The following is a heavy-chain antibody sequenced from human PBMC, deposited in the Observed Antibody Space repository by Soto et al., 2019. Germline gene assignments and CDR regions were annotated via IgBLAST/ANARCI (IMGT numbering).Heavy chain of an antibody. V-gene: IGHV4-34*01. Sequence: QVQLQQWGTEQLKSSETLSLTCAVNGGSFSGYYWSWIRQPPGKGLEWIGEIHHSGSTNYNPSLKSRVTISLDTSKNQFSLKLNSVTAADTAVYYCATIVVVASTMRDEAFDIWGQGTMVTVSS. J-gene: IGHJ3*02. CDR2: IHHSGST. D-gene: IGHD2-2*01. CDR1: GGSFSGYY. CDR3: ATIVVVASTMRDEAFDI.